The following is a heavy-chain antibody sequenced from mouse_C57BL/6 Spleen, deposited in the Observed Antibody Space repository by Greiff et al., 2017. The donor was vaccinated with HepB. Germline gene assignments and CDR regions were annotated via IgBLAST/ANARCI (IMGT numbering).Heavy chain of an antibody. J-gene: IGHJ3*01. CDR2: ISYDGSN. Sequence: EVQLQESGPGLVKPSQSLSLTCSVTGYSITSGYYWNWIRQFPGNKLEWMGYISYDGSNNYNPSLKNRISITRDTSKNQFFLKLNSVTTEDTATYYCARDYYGSSYVFAYWGQGTLVTVSA. D-gene: IGHD1-1*01. CDR1: GYSITSGYY. V-gene: IGHV3-6*01. CDR3: ARDYYGSSYVFAY.